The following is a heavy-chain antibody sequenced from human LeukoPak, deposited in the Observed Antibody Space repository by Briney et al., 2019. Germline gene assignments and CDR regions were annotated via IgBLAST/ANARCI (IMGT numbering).Heavy chain of an antibody. V-gene: IGHV3-21*01. CDR2: ISSSSSYI. CDR3: ASMGGIAVAGSRGNFDY. CDR1: GFTFSSYS. Sequence: GGSLRLSCAASGFTFSSYSMNWVRQAPGKGLEWVSSISSSSSYIYYADSVKGRFTISRDNAKNSLYLQMNSLRAEDTAVYYCASMGGIAVAGSRGNFDYWGQGTLVTVSS. D-gene: IGHD6-19*01. J-gene: IGHJ4*02.